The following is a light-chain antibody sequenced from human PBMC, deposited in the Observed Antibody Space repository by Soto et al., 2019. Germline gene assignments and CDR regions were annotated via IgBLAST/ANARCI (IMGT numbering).Light chain of an antibody. CDR1: QSVITTW. J-gene: IGKJ3*01. Sequence: EIVLTQSPATLSLSPGETATLSCRASQSVITTWMSWYQQKLGQPPRLLIYSTSQRATDIPDRFSGSGSGTAFTLTINGLEPEDFAIDYCHQYGASPLFSFGPGTKVDLK. CDR2: STS. CDR3: HQYGASPLFS. V-gene: IGKV3-20*01.